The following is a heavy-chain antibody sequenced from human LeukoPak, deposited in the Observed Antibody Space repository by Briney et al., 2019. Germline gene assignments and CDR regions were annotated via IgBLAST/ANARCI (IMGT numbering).Heavy chain of an antibody. D-gene: IGHD2-21*02. CDR2: INSDGSST. CDR1: GFTFRSYW. Sequence: GGSLRLSCAASGFTFRSYWMHWVRQAPGKGLVWVSRINSDGSSTSYADSVKGRFTISRDNAKNTLYLQMNSLRAEDTAVYYCARERIGCGGDCYSDYWGQGTLVTVSS. CDR3: ARERIGCGGDCYSDY. J-gene: IGHJ4*02. V-gene: IGHV3-74*01.